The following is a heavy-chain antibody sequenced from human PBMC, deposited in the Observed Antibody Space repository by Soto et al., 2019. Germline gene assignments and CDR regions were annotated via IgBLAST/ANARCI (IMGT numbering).Heavy chain of an antibody. CDR3: AREYTETVDGPTPYYFDY. CDR1: GDSISIYY. J-gene: IGHJ4*02. CDR2: IYISGDT. Sequence: SETLSLTCSVSGDSISIYYWSWIRQSAGKGLEWIGRIYISGDTNCNPSLKSRVSMSVDTSKNQLSLKLSSVTAADTAVYYCAREYTETVDGPTPYYFDYWGQGTPVTVSS. V-gene: IGHV4-4*07. D-gene: IGHD6-19*01.